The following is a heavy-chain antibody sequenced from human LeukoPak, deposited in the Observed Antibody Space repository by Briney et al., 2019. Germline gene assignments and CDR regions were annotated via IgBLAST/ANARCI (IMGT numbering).Heavy chain of an antibody. Sequence: GGSLRLSCAASGFTFSSYAMHWVRQAPGKGLEWVAVISYDGSNKYYADSVKGRFTISRDNSKNTLYLQMNSLRAEDTAVYYCAGGGSGSTWGQGTLVTVSS. CDR1: GFTFSSYA. CDR2: ISYDGSNK. V-gene: IGHV3-30*04. D-gene: IGHD3-10*01. CDR3: AGGGSGST. J-gene: IGHJ5*02.